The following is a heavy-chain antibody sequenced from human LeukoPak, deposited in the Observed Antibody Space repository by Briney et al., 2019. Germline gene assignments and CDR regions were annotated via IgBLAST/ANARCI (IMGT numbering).Heavy chain of an antibody. CDR2: FDPEDGET. J-gene: IGHJ4*02. D-gene: IGHD5-24*01. V-gene: IGHV1-24*01. CDR3: AREYGYKAYED. CDR1: GYTLTELS. Sequence: ASVKVSCKVSGYTLTELSMHWVRQAPGKGLEWMGGFDPEDGETIYAQKFQGRVTMTRDTSTSTVYMELSSLRSEDTAVYYCAREYGYKAYEDWGQGTLVTVSS.